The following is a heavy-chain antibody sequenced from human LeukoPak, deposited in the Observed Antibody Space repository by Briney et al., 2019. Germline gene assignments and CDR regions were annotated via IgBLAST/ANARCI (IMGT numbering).Heavy chain of an antibody. CDR1: GGTFSSYA. V-gene: IGHV1-69*01. CDR2: IIPIFGTA. D-gene: IGHD5-18*01. J-gene: IGHJ4*02. Sequence: SVKASCKASGGTFSSYAISWVRQAPGQGLEWMGGIIPIFGTANYAQKFQGRVTITADESTSTAYMELSSLRSEDTAVYYCAITAVDTVLGYADYWGQGTLVTVSS. CDR3: AITAVDTVLGYADY.